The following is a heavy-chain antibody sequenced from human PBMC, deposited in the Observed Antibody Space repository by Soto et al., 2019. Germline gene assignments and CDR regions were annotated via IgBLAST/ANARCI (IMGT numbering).Heavy chain of an antibody. CDR3: ARVSRYDLSCGGDCGSSDFDY. V-gene: IGHV5-51*01. D-gene: IGHD2-21*02. CDR1: GYSFTSYW. J-gene: IGHJ4*02. CDR2: IYPGDSDT. Sequence: GESLKISCKGSGYSFTSYWIGWVRQMPGKGLEWMGIIYPGDSDTRYSPSFQGQVTISADKSISTAYLQWSSLKASDTAMYYCARVSRYDLSCGGDCGSSDFDYWGQGTLVTVSS.